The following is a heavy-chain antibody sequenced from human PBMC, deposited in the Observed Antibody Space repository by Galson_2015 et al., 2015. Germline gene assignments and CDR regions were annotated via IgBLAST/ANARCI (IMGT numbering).Heavy chain of an antibody. J-gene: IGHJ5*02. CDR3: ARDYDFWSGYSGWFDP. V-gene: IGHV5-10-1*01. CDR1: GYSFTSYW. Sequence: QSGAEVKKPGESLWISCKGSGYSFTSYWISWVRQMPGKGLEWMGRIDPSDSYTNYSPSFQGHVTISADKSISTAYLQWSSLKASDTAMYYCARDYDFWSGYSGWFDPWGQGTLVTVSS. D-gene: IGHD3-3*01. CDR2: IDPSDSYT.